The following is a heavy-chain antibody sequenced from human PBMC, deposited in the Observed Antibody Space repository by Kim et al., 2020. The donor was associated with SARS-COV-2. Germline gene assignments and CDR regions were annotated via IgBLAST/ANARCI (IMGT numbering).Heavy chain of an antibody. CDR1: GYAFTSHA. Sequence: ASVKVSCKASGYAFTSHAIHWVRQAPGQRLEWMGWIDAGSGNTRYSQKFQGRLTITRDTSANTAYMELSSLLYEDTSVYYCAKSGASAPGNWLDPWGQGT. CDR2: IDAGSGNT. CDR3: AKSGASAPGNWLDP. V-gene: IGHV1-3*01. D-gene: IGHD1-26*01. J-gene: IGHJ5*02.